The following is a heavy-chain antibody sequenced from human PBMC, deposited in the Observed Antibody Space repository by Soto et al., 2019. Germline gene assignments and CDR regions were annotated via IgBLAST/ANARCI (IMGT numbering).Heavy chain of an antibody. Sequence: QVQLVQSGAEMKNPGASVKVSCKASGYTFTSYGISWVRQAPGQGLEWMGWISGFNDDTNHAQKLQGGVTMTKDTSTSTAYMELRSLKSDDTAVYYCARSGSYYPARNWFGPWGQGTLVTVSS. J-gene: IGHJ5*02. V-gene: IGHV1-18*01. CDR1: GYTFTSYG. D-gene: IGHD3-10*01. CDR3: ARSGSYYPARNWFGP. CDR2: ISGFNDDT.